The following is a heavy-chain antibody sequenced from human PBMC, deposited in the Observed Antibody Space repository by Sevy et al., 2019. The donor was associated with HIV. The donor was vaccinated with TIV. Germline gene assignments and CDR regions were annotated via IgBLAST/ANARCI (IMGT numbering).Heavy chain of an antibody. CDR1: GDSISSYY. D-gene: IGHD1-1*01. V-gene: IGHV4-4*07. CDR3: TRGGVQLWPSGFDY. CDR2: IYTSGRT. J-gene: IGHJ4*02. Sequence: SETQSLTCTVSGDSISSYYWSWIRQPAGKGLEWIGRIYTSGRTNYNPSLKSRVTMSVDTSKNQFSLKLRSVTAADTAVYFCTRGGVQLWPSGFDYWGQGTLVTVSS.